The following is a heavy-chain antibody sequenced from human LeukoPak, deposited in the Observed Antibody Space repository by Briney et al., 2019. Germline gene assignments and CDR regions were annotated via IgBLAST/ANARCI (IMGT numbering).Heavy chain of an antibody. CDR2: ITSNGYI. V-gene: IGHV3-69-1*01. CDR1: GFAFSAYN. CDR3: ARAMGNYHHVDAFDI. J-gene: IGHJ3*02. Sequence: GGSLRLSCAASGFAFSAYNMNWVRQAPGKGLEWVSSITSNGYIYYADSMKGRFTISRDNANNSLFLQMNSLRAEDTAVYYCARAMGNYHHVDAFDIWGQGTMVTVSS. D-gene: IGHD1-7*01.